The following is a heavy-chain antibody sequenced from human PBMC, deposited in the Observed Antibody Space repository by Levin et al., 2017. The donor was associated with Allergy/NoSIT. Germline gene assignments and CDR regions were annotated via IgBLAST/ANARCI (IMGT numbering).Heavy chain of an antibody. Sequence: PGESLKISCAASGFTFDDYAMHWVRQAPGKGLEWVSGISWNSGSIGYADSVKGRFTISRDNAKNSLYLQMNSLRAEDTALYYCAKGLLAGGDYYGMDVWGQGTTVTVSS. J-gene: IGHJ6*02. CDR3: AKGLLAGGDYYGMDV. D-gene: IGHD2-15*01. CDR2: ISWNSGSI. CDR1: GFTFDDYA. V-gene: IGHV3-9*01.